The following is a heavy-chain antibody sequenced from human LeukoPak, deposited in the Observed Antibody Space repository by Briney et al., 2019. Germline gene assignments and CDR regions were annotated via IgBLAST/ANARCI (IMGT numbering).Heavy chain of an antibody. J-gene: IGHJ5*02. CDR2: LNPDGSTT. CDR3: ARVLSGSWDWFDP. D-gene: IGHD3-22*01. Sequence: GGSLRLSCAASGFTFNRYWIHWVRQAPGKGLEWVSRLNPDGSTTTYAASVKGRFTISRDNAKNTVYLQMNSLRAEDTAVYYCARVLSGSWDWFDPWGQGTLVTVSS. CDR1: GFTFNRYW. V-gene: IGHV3-74*01.